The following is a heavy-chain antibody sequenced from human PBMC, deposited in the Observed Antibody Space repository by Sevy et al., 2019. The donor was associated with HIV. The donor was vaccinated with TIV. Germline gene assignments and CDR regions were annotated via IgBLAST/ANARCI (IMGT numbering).Heavy chain of an antibody. J-gene: IGHJ6*02. CDR3: VREDLVLGEDNYYGMDV. D-gene: IGHD3-16*01. Sequence: GGSLRLSCTASGFTLSSYWMSWVRQAPGKGLEWVANIKQDGSKKYYVDSVKGRFTISRDNAKNSLYLQMNSLRVEDTAVYYCVREDLVLGEDNYYGMDVWGQGTTVTVS. CDR2: IKQDGSKK. V-gene: IGHV3-7*03. CDR1: GFTLSSYW.